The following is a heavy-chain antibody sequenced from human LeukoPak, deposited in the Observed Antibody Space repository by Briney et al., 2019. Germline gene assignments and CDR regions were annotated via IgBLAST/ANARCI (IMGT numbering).Heavy chain of an antibody. V-gene: IGHV4-34*01. CDR2: INHSGST. CDR1: GGSFSGYY. CDR3: ARVPRLYDTPYFDY. D-gene: IGHD3-22*01. J-gene: IGHJ4*02. Sequence: SETLSLTCAVYGGSFSGYYWSWIRQPPGKGLEWIGEINHSGSTNYNPSLKSRVTMSVDTSKNQFSLKLSSVTAADTAVYYCARVPRLYDTPYFDYWGQGTLVTVSS.